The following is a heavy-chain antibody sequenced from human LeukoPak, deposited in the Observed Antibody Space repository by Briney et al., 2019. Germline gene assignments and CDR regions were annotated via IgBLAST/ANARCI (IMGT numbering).Heavy chain of an antibody. D-gene: IGHD2-15*01. V-gene: IGHV4-34*01. J-gene: IGHJ5*02. CDR1: GGSFSGYY. CDR2: INHSGST. Sequence: SETLSLTCAVYGGSFSGYYWSWIRQPPGKWLEWIGEINHSGSTNYNPSLKSRVTLSVDPSKNQFSLKLSSVTAADTAVYYCARAGLGYCSGGSCYWFDPWGQGTLVTVSS. CDR3: ARAGLGYCSGGSCYWFDP.